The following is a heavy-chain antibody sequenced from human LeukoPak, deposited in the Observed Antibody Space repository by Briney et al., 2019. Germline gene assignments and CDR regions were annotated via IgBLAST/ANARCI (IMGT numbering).Heavy chain of an antibody. V-gene: IGHV4-59*01. Sequence: SETLSLTCTVSGGSISSYYWSWIRQPAGKGLEWIGYIYYSGSTNYNPSLKSRVTISVDTSKNQFSLKLSSVTAADTAVYYCARDGQGSSHFDYWGQGTLVTVSS. CDR2: IYYSGST. CDR3: ARDGQGSSHFDY. J-gene: IGHJ4*02. D-gene: IGHD6-6*01. CDR1: GGSISSYY.